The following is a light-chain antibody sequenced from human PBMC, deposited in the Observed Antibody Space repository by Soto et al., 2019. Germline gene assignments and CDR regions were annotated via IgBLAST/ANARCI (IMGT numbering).Light chain of an antibody. CDR1: QGIGDT. CDR3: QPYNNWPLT. V-gene: IGKV3-15*01. J-gene: IGKJ4*01. Sequence: EVVMRQSPATLSVSPGEVDTLSCRASQGIGDTLAWYQHKPGQTPRLLIYDTSTRATGVPTRFSGSMSGAEFPLTINSLQSEDFAVYYCQPYNNWPLTFGGGTKVEI. CDR2: DTS.